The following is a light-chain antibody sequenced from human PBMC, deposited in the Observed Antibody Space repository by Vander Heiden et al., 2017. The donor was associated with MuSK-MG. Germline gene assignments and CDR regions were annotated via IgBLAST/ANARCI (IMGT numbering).Light chain of an antibody. J-gene: IGKJ5*01. CDR1: QGISNY. V-gene: IGKV1-33*01. Sequence: IQLTQFPSSLSASVGDRVTITCQASQGISNYLSWYQQKPGKAPDLLIHDASKLQTGVPSRFSGSGSGTDFAFTISSLQPEDIATYYCQQDDDLPFTFGQGTRLAIE. CDR2: DAS. CDR3: QQDDDLPFT.